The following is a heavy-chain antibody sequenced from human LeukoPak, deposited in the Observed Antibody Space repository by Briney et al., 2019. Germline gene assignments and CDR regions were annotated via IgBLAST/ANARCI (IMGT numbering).Heavy chain of an antibody. CDR2: ISAYNGNT. CDR3: AREDPQTTVPEGMDV. J-gene: IGHJ6*02. D-gene: IGHD4-17*01. CDR1: GYTFTSYG. Sequence: ASVKVSCKASGYTFTSYGISGVRQAPGQGVEGMGWISAYNGNTNYAQKLQGRVTMTTDTSTSTAYMELRSLRSDDTAVYYCAREDPQTTVPEGMDVWGQGTTVTVSS. V-gene: IGHV1-18*01.